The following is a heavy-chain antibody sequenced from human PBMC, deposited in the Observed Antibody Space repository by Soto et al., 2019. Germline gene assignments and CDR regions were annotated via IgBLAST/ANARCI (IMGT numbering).Heavy chain of an antibody. D-gene: IGHD5-12*01. CDR3: ARGEYSGYGPYYYYGMDV. CDR2: IIPIFGTA. V-gene: IGHV1-69*13. Sequence: SVKVSCKASGGTFSSYAISWVRQAPGQGLEWMGGIIPIFGTANYAQKFQGRVTITADESTSTAYMELSSLRSEGTAVYYCARGEYSGYGPYYYYGMDVWGQGTTATVSS. J-gene: IGHJ6*02. CDR1: GGTFSSYA.